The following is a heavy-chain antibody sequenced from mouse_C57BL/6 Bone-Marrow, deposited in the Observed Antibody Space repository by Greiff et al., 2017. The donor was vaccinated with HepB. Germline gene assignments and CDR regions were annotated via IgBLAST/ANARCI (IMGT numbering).Heavy chain of an antibody. D-gene: IGHD1-2*01. V-gene: IGHV1-59*01. J-gene: IGHJ2*01. Sequence: QVQLQQPGAELVRPGTSVKLSCKASGYTFTSYWMHWVKQRPGQGLEWIGVIDPSDSYTNYNQKFKGKATLTVDTSSSTAYMQLSSLTSEDSAVYYCARGAITTGYYFDYWGQGTTLTVSS. CDR1: GYTFTSYW. CDR3: ARGAITTGYYFDY. CDR2: IDPSDSYT.